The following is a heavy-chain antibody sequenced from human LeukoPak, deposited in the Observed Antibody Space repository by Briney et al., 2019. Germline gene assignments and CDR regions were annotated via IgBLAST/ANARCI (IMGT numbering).Heavy chain of an antibody. CDR1: GFTLSRYS. Sequence: GGSLRLSCAASGFTLSRYSMNWVRQAPGKGLEWVSYISSSSSTIYYADSVKGRFTISRDNAKNSVYLQMNSLRDEDTAVYYCARGYDFDYWGQGTLVTVSS. J-gene: IGHJ4*02. D-gene: IGHD3-3*01. CDR3: ARGYDFDY. V-gene: IGHV3-48*02. CDR2: ISSSSSTI.